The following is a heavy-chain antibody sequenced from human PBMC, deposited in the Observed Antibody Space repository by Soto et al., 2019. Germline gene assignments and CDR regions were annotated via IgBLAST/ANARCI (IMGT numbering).Heavy chain of an antibody. V-gene: IGHV1-69*06. J-gene: IGHJ5*02. D-gene: IGHD6-13*01. CDR1: GGPFSSYA. Sequence: SVKVSCKASGGPFSSYAISWVRQAPGQGLEWMGGIIPIFGTANYAQKFQGRVTITADKSTSTAYMELSSLRSEDTAVYYCAGEGYSSSWYIWFNPWHRRTLFTVSS. CDR3: AGEGYSSSWYIWFNP. CDR2: IIPIFGTA.